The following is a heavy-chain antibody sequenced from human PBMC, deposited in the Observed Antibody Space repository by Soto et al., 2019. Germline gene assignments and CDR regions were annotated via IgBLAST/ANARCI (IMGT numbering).Heavy chain of an antibody. J-gene: IGHJ4*02. D-gene: IGHD3-22*01. CDR1: GYTFTSYG. CDR3: ARDKSSNYYDSSGYYRPFDY. V-gene: IGHV1-18*01. Sequence: GASVKVSCKASGYTFTSYGISWVRQAPGQGLEWMGWISAYNGNTNYAQKLQGRVTMTTDTSTSTAYMELRSLRSDDTAVYYCARDKSSNYYDSSGYYRPFDYWGQGTLVTVSS. CDR2: ISAYNGNT.